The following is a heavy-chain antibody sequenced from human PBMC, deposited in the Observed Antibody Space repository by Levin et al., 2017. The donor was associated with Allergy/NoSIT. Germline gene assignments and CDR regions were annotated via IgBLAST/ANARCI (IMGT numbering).Heavy chain of an antibody. CDR1: GFTFSNYG. J-gene: IGHJ5*02. CDR2: ISYDESSK. Sequence: PGESLKISCAASGFTFSNYGMHWVRQAPGKGLEWVAAISYDESSKFYADSVKGRFTISRDNSKNTLCLQMNSLRAEDTAVYYCAKEAVVSATPGVLYNWFDPWGQGTLVTVSS. CDR3: AKEAVVSATPGVLYNWFDP. D-gene: IGHD2-15*01. V-gene: IGHV3-30*18.